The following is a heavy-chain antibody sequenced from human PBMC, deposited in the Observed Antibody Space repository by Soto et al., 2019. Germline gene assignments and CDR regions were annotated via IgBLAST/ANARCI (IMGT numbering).Heavy chain of an antibody. J-gene: IGHJ1*01. CDR2: ISGSGDST. CDR3: AKGVPGIAVAGTGYFQH. CDR1: EETFTSYA. D-gene: IGHD6-19*01. Sequence: WVLLRLWCGAAEETFTSYARSWVHKAPGKGLEWVSGISGSGDSTYYADSVKGRFTISRDNSKNTLYLQMNSLRAEDTAVYYCAKGVPGIAVAGTGYFQHWGQGTLVTVSS. V-gene: IGHV3-23*01.